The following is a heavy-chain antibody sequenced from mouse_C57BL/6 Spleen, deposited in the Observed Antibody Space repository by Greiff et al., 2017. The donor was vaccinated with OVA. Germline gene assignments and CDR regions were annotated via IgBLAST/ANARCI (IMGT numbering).Heavy chain of an antibody. V-gene: IGHV1-80*01. Sequence: QVQLQQSGAELVKPGASVKISCKASGYAFSSYWMNWVKQRPGKGLEWIGQIYPGDGDTNYNGKFKGKATLTADKSSSTAYMQLSSLTSEDSAVYFCASSGYYYGSSRDYWGQGTTLTVSS. CDR2: IYPGDGDT. J-gene: IGHJ2*01. D-gene: IGHD1-1*01. CDR3: ASSGYYYGSSRDY. CDR1: GYAFSSYW.